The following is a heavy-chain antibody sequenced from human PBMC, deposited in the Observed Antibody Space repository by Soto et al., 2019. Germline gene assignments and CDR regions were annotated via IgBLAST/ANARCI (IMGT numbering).Heavy chain of an antibody. Sequence: ASVKVSCKASGYTFTGHYIHWVRQAPEQGPEWMGEIGPETGATRYAQKFQGRVTMTRDMSITTVYMELNNLSPDDTAVYYCGRGRSGQIVVFFWGQGTPVTVSS. D-gene: IGHD1-26*01. CDR1: GYTFTGHY. V-gene: IGHV1-2*02. CDR2: IGPETGAT. J-gene: IGHJ4*02. CDR3: GRGRSGQIVVFF.